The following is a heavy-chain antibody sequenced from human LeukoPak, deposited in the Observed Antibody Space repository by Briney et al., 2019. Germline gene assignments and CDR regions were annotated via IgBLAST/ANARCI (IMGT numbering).Heavy chain of an antibody. D-gene: IGHD6-6*01. V-gene: IGHV4-59*08. CDR3: ARGVYSSFGGDYFDY. CDR1: GGSISSYY. CDR2: IYYSGST. J-gene: IGHJ4*02. Sequence: SETLSLTCTVSGGSISSYYWSWIRQPPGKGLEWIGYIYYSGSTNYNPSLKSRVTISVDTSKNQFSLKLSSVTAADTAVYYCARGVYSSFGGDYFDYWGQGTLVTVS.